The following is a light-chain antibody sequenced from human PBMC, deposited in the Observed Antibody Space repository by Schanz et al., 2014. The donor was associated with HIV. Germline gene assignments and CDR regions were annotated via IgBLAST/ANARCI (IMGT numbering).Light chain of an antibody. Sequence: EIVLTQSPGTLSLSPGERATLSCRASQSVSSSYLAWYQQKPGQAPRLLIYDAFTRATGVPVRFSGSGSGTDFTLTISGLQSEDFAVYYCQQYTDWPPSTFGQGTKLEIK. CDR2: DAF. J-gene: IGKJ2*01. CDR3: QQYTDWPPST. CDR1: QSVSSSY. V-gene: IGKV3-15*01.